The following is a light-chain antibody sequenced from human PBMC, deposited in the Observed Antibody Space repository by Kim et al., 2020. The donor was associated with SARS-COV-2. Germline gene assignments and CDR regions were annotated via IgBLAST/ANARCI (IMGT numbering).Light chain of an antibody. CDR2: YDD. J-gene: IGLJ1*01. Sequence: PGKTTSIPCGGHKLASKNVNWYQQKPGQAPVPVMYYDDDRPSGIPERFSASNSGNTAILTISRVEAGDEADYFCQVWDSSTDQYFFGAGTKVTVL. CDR3: QVWDSSTDQYF. V-gene: IGLV3-21*04. CDR1: KLASKN.